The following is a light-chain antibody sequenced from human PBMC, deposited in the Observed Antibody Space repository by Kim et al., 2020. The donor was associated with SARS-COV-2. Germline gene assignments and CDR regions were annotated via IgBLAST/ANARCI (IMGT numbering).Light chain of an antibody. Sequence: QLVLTQSPSASASLGASVKLTCTLSSGHSKYAIAWHQQQPEKGPRYLMKVNTDGTYSKGDGIPDRFSGSSSGAERYLTISSLQSEDEADYYCQTWGTDFRVFGGGTQLTVL. CDR2: VNTDGTY. V-gene: IGLV4-69*02. CDR3: QTWGTDFRV. J-gene: IGLJ3*02. CDR1: SGHSKYA.